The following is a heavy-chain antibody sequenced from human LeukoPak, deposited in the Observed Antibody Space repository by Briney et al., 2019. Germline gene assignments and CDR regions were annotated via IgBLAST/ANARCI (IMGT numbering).Heavy chain of an antibody. J-gene: IGHJ4*02. CDR2: FGTGGDDT. CDR1: GFTFSSYA. CDR3: ARGPYSSSSPFDY. D-gene: IGHD6-6*01. Sequence: GGSLRLSCAASGFTFSSYAMSWVRQAPGKGLEWVSTFGTGGDDTYYADSVKGRFIISRDNAKNSLYLQMNSLRAEDTAVYYCARGPYSSSSPFDYWGQGTLVTVSS. V-gene: IGHV3-23*01.